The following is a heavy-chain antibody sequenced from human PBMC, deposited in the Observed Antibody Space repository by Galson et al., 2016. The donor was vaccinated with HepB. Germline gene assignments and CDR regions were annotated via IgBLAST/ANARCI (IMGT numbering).Heavy chain of an antibody. CDR2: IYYNGIT. CDR3: ARPSSGNYYGMDV. Sequence: ETLSLTCTVSGGSIRVSGYYWGWIRQSPGKGLEWIASIYYNGITYYNPSLKSRVTISVDTSKDQFSLKLSSVTAADTAVYYCARPSSGNYYGMDVWAKGPRSPSPQ. J-gene: IGHJ6*04. CDR1: GGSIRVSGYY. V-gene: IGHV4-39*01. D-gene: IGHD1-1*01.